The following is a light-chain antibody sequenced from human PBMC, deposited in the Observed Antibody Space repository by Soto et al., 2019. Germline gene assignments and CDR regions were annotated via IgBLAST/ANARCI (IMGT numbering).Light chain of an antibody. V-gene: IGLV2-14*01. Sequence: QPVLTQPASVSGSPGQSITISCTGTSSDVGTYKYVSWYQQLPGKAPKLMIYEVSNRPSGVSNRFSGSKSGNTASLTISELQAEDEADYYCSSYTSRSTPVFGGGTQLT. CDR2: EVS. CDR1: SSDVGTYKY. CDR3: SSYTSRSTPV. J-gene: IGLJ2*01.